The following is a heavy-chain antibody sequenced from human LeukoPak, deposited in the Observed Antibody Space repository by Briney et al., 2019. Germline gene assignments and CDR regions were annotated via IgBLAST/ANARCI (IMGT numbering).Heavy chain of an antibody. CDR1: GGSFSGYY. Sequence: SEILSLTCTVSGGSFSGYYWSWIRQPPGKGLDWIGEINHSGSTNYNPSLKSRVTISVDTSKNQFSLKLSSVTAADTAVYYCARGRGYSSSWYHYYYYYYMDVWGKGTTVTVSS. V-gene: IGHV4-34*01. D-gene: IGHD6-13*01. CDR3: ARGRGYSSSWYHYYYYYYMDV. CDR2: INHSGST. J-gene: IGHJ6*03.